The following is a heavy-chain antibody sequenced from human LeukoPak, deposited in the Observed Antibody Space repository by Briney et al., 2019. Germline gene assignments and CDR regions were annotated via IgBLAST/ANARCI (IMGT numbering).Heavy chain of an antibody. D-gene: IGHD3-9*01. J-gene: IGHJ6*02. CDR2: ISAYNGNT. Sequence: ASVKVSCKASGYTFTSYGITWVRQAPGQGLEWMGWISAYNGNTNYAQKLQGRVTMTTDTSTSTAYMELRGLRSDDTAVYYCARVDYDILTGPGSHYGMDVWGQGTTVTVSS. CDR1: GYTFTSYG. CDR3: ARVDYDILTGPGSHYGMDV. V-gene: IGHV1-18*01.